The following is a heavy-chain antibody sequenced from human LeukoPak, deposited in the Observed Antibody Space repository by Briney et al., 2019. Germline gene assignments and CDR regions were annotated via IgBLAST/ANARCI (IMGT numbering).Heavy chain of an antibody. CDR3: ARGAHYHDSSEGYDY. V-gene: IGHV1-2*02. Sequence: ASVTVSFTASGYTFTVYYMHWVRRAPGQPLEGMGWINPNSGGTNYAQKFQGRVTMTRDTSISTAYMEVSRLRSDDTAVYYCARGAHYHDSSEGYDYWGQGTLVTVSS. D-gene: IGHD3-22*01. CDR2: INPNSGGT. CDR1: GYTFTVYY. J-gene: IGHJ4*02.